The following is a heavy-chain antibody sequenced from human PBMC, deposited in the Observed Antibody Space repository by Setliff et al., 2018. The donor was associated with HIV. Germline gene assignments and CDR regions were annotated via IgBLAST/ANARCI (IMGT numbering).Heavy chain of an antibody. CDR3: ARDLRLHLDDIYGSGTVYGMDV. Sequence: ASVKVSCKASGYTFTDYFMSWMSQAPGQRLEWMGWINAGNGNTKYSQRLQGRVTITRDTSSSTAYMQLSSLRAEDTAVYYWARDLRLHLDDIYGSGTVYGMDVWGQGTTVTVSS. J-gene: IGHJ6*02. CDR2: INAGNGNT. CDR1: GYTFTDYF. D-gene: IGHD3-10*01. V-gene: IGHV1-3*01.